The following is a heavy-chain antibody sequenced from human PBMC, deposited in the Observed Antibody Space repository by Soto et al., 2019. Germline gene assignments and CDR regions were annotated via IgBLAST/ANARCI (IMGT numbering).Heavy chain of an antibody. J-gene: IGHJ6*02. CDR2: VYASGSA. CDR1: DGSIDTYY. CDR3: ARERQLEIYSYYYAMDA. V-gene: IGHV4-4*07. Sequence: QVQLQESGPGLVKPSETLSLTCTVSDGSIDTYYWNWIRQPAGKGLEGIGRVYASGSANYSPSLNSRVTMSVDTSKSQFSLKLTSVTAADTAVYYCARERQLEIYSYYYAMDAWGQGTTVTVSS. D-gene: IGHD6-13*01.